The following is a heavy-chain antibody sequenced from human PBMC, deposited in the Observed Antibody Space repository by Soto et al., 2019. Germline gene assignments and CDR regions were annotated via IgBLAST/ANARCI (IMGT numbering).Heavy chain of an antibody. J-gene: IGHJ4*02. CDR1: GYTFTSYG. CDR2: ISAYNGNT. V-gene: IGHV1-18*01. CDR3: AREGLSTPNDY. Sequence: QVQLVQSGAEVKKPGASVKVSCKASGYTFTSYGISWVRQAPGQGLEWMGWISAYNGNTNYAQKLQGRGTITTETPKSTAYMELRRLRYYDTAVYSCAREGLSTPNDYWGQGTLVTVSS.